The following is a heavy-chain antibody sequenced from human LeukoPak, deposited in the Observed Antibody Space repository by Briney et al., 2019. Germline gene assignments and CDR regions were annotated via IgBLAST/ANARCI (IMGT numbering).Heavy chain of an antibody. Sequence: GGSLKLSCAASGFTFSSDAMGWVRQAPGKGLEWVSGISGSGGSTYYADSVKGRFTISRDNSKNTLYLQINSLRVEDTAVYYCAKDRGRTWVQVANWGQGTLVTVSS. J-gene: IGHJ4*02. CDR3: AKDRGRTWVQVAN. V-gene: IGHV3-23*01. CDR1: GFTFSSDA. D-gene: IGHD2-15*01. CDR2: ISGSGGST.